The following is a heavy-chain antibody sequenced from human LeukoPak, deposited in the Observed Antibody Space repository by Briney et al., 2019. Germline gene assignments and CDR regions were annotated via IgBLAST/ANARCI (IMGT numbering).Heavy chain of an antibody. J-gene: IGHJ4*02. CDR3: ARALYSSGWYHPLPY. V-gene: IGHV3-21*01. D-gene: IGHD6-19*01. Sequence: GGSLRLSCAASGFTFSSYSMNWVRQAPGKGLEWVSSISSSSSYIYYADSVKGRFTISRDNAKNSLYLQMNSLRAEDTAVYYCARALYSSGWYHPLPYWGQGTLVTVSS. CDR2: ISSSSSYI. CDR1: GFTFSSYS.